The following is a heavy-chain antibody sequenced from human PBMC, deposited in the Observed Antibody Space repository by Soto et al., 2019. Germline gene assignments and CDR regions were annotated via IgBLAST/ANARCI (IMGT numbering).Heavy chain of an antibody. J-gene: IGHJ4*02. CDR3: AREGVEIRGGSPFTFDS. D-gene: IGHD3-10*01. Sequence: QVQLVQSGAEVKKPGSSVKVSCKSSGGTFSAYSLSWVRQAPGQGLEWMGAIIPMFATSNYAQKFQDRLTITADKSIFYMEVCSLILENTAVYYCAREGVEIRGGSPFTFDSWGQGTLVTVS. V-gene: IGHV1-69*14. CDR1: GGTFSAYS. CDR2: IIPMFATS.